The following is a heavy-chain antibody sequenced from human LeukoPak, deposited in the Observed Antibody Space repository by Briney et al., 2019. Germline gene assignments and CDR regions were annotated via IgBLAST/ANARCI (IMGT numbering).Heavy chain of an antibody. Sequence: PSETLSLTCTVSGGSISSSSYYWGWIRQPPGKGLEWIGSIYYSGSTYYNPSLKSRVTISVDTSKNQFSLKLSSVTAADTAVYYCARAMAYYDFWSGYPGDFDYWGQGTLVTVSS. CDR1: GGSISSSSYY. J-gene: IGHJ4*02. CDR3: ARAMAYYDFWSGYPGDFDY. CDR2: IYYSGST. D-gene: IGHD3-3*01. V-gene: IGHV4-39*07.